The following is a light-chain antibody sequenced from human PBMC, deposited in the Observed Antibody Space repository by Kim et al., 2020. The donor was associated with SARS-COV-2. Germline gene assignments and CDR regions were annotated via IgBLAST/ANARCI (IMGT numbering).Light chain of an antibody. CDR2: DAS. CDR3: QQRGTWPPAVT. V-gene: IGKV3-11*01. Sequence: PGEGATLSCTASHSVGINLAWYHQTPGQSPRLLIYDASIRATGIPDRFSGSGSGTDFTLTIGSLEPRDFAIYYCQQRGTWPPAVTFGGGTKVDIK. CDR1: HSVGIN. J-gene: IGKJ4*01.